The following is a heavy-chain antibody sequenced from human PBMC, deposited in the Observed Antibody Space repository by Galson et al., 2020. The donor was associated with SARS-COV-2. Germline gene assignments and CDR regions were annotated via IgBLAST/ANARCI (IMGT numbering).Heavy chain of an antibody. CDR1: GFTFGDYA. CDR3: TRAVAARNWFDA. J-gene: IGHJ5*02. CDR2: IRSKSNGGTT. D-gene: IGHD6-19*01. Sequence: GESLKISCIASGFTFGDYAMSWFRQAPGKGLEWVGFIRSKSNGGTTEYAASVKDRFTISRDDSKSIAYLQMNSLKTEDTGMYYCTRAVAARNWFDAWGQGTLVTVSS. V-gene: IGHV3-49*03.